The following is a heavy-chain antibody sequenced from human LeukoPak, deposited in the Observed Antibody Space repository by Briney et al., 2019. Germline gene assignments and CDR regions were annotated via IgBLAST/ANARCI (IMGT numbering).Heavy chain of an antibody. V-gene: IGHV3-30-3*01. CDR2: ISYDGSNK. CDR1: GFTFSSYA. Sequence: PGGSLRLSCAASGFTFSSYAMHWVRRAPGKGLEWVAVISYDGSNKYYADSVKGRFTISRDNSKNTLYLQMNSLRAEDTAVYYCARWWVAGDFDYWGQGTLVTVSS. D-gene: IGHD2-15*01. CDR3: ARWWVAGDFDY. J-gene: IGHJ4*02.